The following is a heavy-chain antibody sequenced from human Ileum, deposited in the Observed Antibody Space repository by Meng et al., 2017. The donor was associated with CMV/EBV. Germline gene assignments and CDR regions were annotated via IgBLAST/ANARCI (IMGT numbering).Heavy chain of an antibody. CDR2: TSYDGNNK. D-gene: IGHD3-16*02. Sequence: LSCAASGFTFSSYAMHWVRQAPGKGLEWVALTSYDGNNKYYAESVKGRFTISRDNSKNTLYLQTNSLRAEDTAVYYCARSVKYYFDYWGQGTLVTVSS. V-gene: IGHV3-30-3*01. J-gene: IGHJ4*02. CDR3: ARSVKYYFDY. CDR1: GFTFSSYA.